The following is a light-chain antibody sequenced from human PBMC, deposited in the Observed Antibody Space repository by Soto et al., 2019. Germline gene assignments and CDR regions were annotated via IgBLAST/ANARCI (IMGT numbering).Light chain of an antibody. CDR3: TSFSSSTSLYV. CDR2: EVN. J-gene: IGLJ1*01. CDR1: SSDVGGYNY. Sequence: QSALTQPASVSGSPGQSITISCTGTSSDVGGYNYVSWYQLHPGKAPKLIIYEVNNRPSGLSNRFSGSKSGNTASLTISGLQADDEGDYYCTSFSSSTSLYVFGTGTKVTVL. V-gene: IGLV2-14*01.